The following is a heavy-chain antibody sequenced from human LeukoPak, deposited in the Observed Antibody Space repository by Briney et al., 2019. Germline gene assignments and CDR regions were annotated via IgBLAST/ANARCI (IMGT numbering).Heavy chain of an antibody. D-gene: IGHD4-17*01. V-gene: IGHV1-18*01. Sequence: GASVKVSCKASSHTFTSYGLSWVRQAPGQGLEWMGWISVYRSKTNYAQKFQGRITLTTDASTRTTFMELRSLRSDDTAVNYCARDNGDYNFDYWGQGTLVTVSS. CDR3: ARDNGDYNFDY. J-gene: IGHJ4*02. CDR1: SHTFTSYG. CDR2: ISVYRSKT.